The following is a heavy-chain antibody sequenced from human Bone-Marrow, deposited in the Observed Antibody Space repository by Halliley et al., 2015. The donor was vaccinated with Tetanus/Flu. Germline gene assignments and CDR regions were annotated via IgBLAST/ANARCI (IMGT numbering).Heavy chain of an antibody. D-gene: IGHD5-18*01. J-gene: IGHJ4*01. V-gene: IGHV4-30-4*05. Sequence: IGYISNTGTPYYNPSLKSRLTMSVDTSNNVFSLTLSSVTAADTAVYYCARGHSYGLYYFDSWGQGTLVTVSS. CDR3: ARGHSYGLYYFDS. CDR2: ISNTGTP.